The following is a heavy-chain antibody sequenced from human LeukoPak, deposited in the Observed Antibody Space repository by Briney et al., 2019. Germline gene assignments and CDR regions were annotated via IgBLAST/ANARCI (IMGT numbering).Heavy chain of an antibody. CDR2: INKDGSAT. Sequence: GGSLRLSCEASGFTFDAYAMHWVRRAPGKGLEWVSLINKDGSATYYADSVKGRFTISRDNSKNSLYLQMNSLRSEDTALYYCATWAFYHSLDVWGQGTTVTVSS. D-gene: IGHD1-26*01. CDR3: ATWAFYHSLDV. V-gene: IGHV3-43*02. CDR1: GFTFDAYA. J-gene: IGHJ6*02.